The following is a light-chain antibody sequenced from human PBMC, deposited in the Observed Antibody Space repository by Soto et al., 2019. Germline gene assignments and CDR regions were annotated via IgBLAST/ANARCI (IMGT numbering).Light chain of an antibody. Sequence: EIVLTHSPATLSLSPGERATLSCRASQSVSSYLAWYQQKPGQAPRLLIYDASNRATGIPARFSGSGSGTDFTLTISSLEPEDFAVYYCQQRSNWPLLTFGG. CDR1: QSVSSY. J-gene: IGKJ4*01. CDR3: QQRSNWPLLT. CDR2: DAS. V-gene: IGKV3-11*01.